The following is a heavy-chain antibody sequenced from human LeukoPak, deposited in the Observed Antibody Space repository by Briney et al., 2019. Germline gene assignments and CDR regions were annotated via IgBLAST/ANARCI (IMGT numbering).Heavy chain of an antibody. CDR2: INPDSGGT. V-gene: IGHV1-2*02. CDR1: GYTFTGYY. CDR3: ARGYSYGYVLYY. J-gene: IGHJ4*02. D-gene: IGHD5-18*01. Sequence: ASVKVSCKASGYTFTGYYMHWVRQAPGQGLEWMGWINPDSGGTNYAQKFQGRVTMTRDTSISTAYMELSRLRSDDTAVYYCARGYSYGYVLYYWGQGTLVTVSS.